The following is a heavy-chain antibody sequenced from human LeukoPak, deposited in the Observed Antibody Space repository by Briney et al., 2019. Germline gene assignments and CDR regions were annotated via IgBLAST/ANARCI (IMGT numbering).Heavy chain of an antibody. D-gene: IGHD1-26*01. Sequence: ASVKVSCKASGYTFTAYYMHWVRQAPGQGLEWMGIINPRGGSTSYAQKFQGRVTMTRDTSTSTVYMELSSLGSEDTAVYYCVRLLEEGATVYFQHWGPGTLVTVSS. CDR2: INPRGGST. CDR3: VRLLEEGATVYFQH. CDR1: GYTFTAYY. J-gene: IGHJ1*01. V-gene: IGHV1-46*01.